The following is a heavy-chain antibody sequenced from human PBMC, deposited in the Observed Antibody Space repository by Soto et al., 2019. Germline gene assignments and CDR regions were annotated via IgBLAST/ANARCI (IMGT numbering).Heavy chain of an antibody. CDR1: GGTFNNYA. CDR2: IIPIFNSA. D-gene: IGHD5-12*01. V-gene: IGHV1-69*13. Sequence: SVKVSCKASGGTFNNYALSWVRQAPGQGLEWMGGIIPIFNSANYAQKLQGRVTITADDSTSTAYMELRSLRPDDTAVYYCAREVTVASYSFDFWGQGTLVTVSS. CDR3: AREVTVASYSFDF. J-gene: IGHJ4*02.